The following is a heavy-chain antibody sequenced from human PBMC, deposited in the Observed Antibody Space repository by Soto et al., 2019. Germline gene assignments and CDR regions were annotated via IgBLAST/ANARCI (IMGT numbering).Heavy chain of an antibody. CDR2: INPSGGST. V-gene: IGHV1-46*01. D-gene: IGHD3-10*01. Sequence: QVQLVQSGAEVKKPGASVKVFCKASGYTFTSYYMHWVQQAHGQGLEWMGIINPSGGSTSYAQKFQGRVTLTRDTSTSTVYMELSSLRSEDTAVYYCARGYGSFDYWGQGTLVPVSS. CDR1: GYTFTSYY. CDR3: ARGYGSFDY. J-gene: IGHJ4*02.